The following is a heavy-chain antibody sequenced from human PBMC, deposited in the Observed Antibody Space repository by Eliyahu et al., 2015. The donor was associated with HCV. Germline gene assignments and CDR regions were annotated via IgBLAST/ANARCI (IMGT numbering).Heavy chain of an antibody. V-gene: IGHV4-59*01. D-gene: IGHD2-21*01. CDR3: ARVLVVPIAIVGMDV. CDR1: GGSISTYY. CDR2: IYYSGST. Sequence: LVKPSETLSLTCTVSGGSISTYYWTWIRQPPGKGLEWIGYIYYSGSTSYNPSLKSRVTISLNTPKNQFSLKLSSVTAADTAVYYCARVLVVPIAIVGMDVWGQGTTVTVSS. J-gene: IGHJ6*02.